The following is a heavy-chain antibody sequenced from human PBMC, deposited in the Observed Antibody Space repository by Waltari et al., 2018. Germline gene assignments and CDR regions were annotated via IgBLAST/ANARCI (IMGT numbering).Heavy chain of an antibody. J-gene: IGHJ4*02. CDR1: GFPVSSHY. CDR2: IYSGGRT. V-gene: IGHV3-53*01. D-gene: IGHD3-16*01. Sequence: EVQLVESGGGLIQPGGSLRLSCAASGFPVSSHYRSWVRQAPGKGLDWVSVIYSGGRTFSAESVKGRFTISRDDSKNTVYLQMNRLRAEDAAVYYCARAPNVYGDRFYFDNWGQGILVTVSS. CDR3: ARAPNVYGDRFYFDN.